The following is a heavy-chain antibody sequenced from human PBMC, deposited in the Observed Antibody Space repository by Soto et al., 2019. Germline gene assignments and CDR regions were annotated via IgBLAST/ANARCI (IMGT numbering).Heavy chain of an antibody. D-gene: IGHD6-6*01. CDR1: HGSISSSY. V-gene: IGHV4-59*08. J-gene: IGHJ4*02. Sequence: QVQLQESGPGLVKPSETLSLACTVSHGSISSSYWSWIRQPPGKGLEWIGYISNTGMTAYHPSLNSRVTFSIDTAMNQGSARLSSVTAADTAVYYCVSHEDLDSYSFESWGRGTLVTVSS. CDR3: VSHEDLDSYSFES. CDR2: ISNTGMT.